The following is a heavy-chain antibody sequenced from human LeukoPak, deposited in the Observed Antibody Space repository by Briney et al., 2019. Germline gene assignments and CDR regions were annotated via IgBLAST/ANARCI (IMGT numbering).Heavy chain of an antibody. J-gene: IGHJ4*02. V-gene: IGHV1-24*01. Sequence: ASVKVSCKVSGYTLTELSMHWVRQAPGKGLEWMGGFDPEDGETIYAQKFQGRVTMTEDTSTDTAYMELSSLRSEDTAVYYCARDQHYYDSSGYYSWGQGTLVTVSS. CDR2: FDPEDGET. CDR1: GYTLTELS. CDR3: ARDQHYYDSSGYYS. D-gene: IGHD3-22*01.